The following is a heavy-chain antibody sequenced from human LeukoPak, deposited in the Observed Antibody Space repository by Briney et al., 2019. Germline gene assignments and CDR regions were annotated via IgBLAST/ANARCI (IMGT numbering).Heavy chain of an antibody. D-gene: IGHD2-2*01. CDR3: ARDYGYAFDY. V-gene: IGHV3-48*01. J-gene: IGHJ4*02. Sequence: GGSLRLSCAASGFSFSSYSMNWVRQAPGKGLEWVSYISGSGNAKHYTDSVKGRFTISRDNAKNALYLQMNSLRAEDTAVYFCARDYGYAFDYWGQGTLVTVSS. CDR2: ISGSGNAK. CDR1: GFSFSSYS.